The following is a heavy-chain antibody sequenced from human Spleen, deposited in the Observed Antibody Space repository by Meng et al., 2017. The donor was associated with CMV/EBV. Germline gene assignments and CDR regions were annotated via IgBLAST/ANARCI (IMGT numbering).Heavy chain of an antibody. CDR3: AKGASPGITIFGVAPEY. Sequence: GGSLRLSCAASGFTVSSNYMSWVRQAPGKGLEWVSVIYSGGSTYYADSVKGRFTISRDNSKNTLYLQMNSLRAEDTAVYYCAKGASPGITIFGVAPEYWGQGTLVTVSS. J-gene: IGHJ4*02. CDR1: GFTVSSNY. D-gene: IGHD3-3*01. V-gene: IGHV3-53*01. CDR2: IYSGGST.